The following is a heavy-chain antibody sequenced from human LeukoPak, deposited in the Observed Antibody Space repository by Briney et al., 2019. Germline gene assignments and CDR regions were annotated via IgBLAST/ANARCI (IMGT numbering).Heavy chain of an antibody. CDR2: ISYHGSSK. J-gene: IGHJ4*02. CDR3: ARGPPELYCGGDCSHYFDY. D-gene: IGHD2-21*02. V-gene: IGHV3-30-3*01. Sequence: GGSLRLSCAASGFTFSSYAMNWVRQAPGKGLEWVAVISYHGSSKYYADSVKGRFTMYRDNSQNTLYLQMNSLRAEDTAVYYCARGPPELYCGGDCSHYFDYWGRGTLVTVSS. CDR1: GFTFSSYA.